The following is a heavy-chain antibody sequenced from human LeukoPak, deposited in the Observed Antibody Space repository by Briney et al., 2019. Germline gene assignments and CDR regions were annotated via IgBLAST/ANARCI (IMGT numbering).Heavy chain of an antibody. CDR3: ARDFGLRSYGVDV. D-gene: IGHD3-10*01. CDR1: GDSVSSNSAA. CDR2: TYYRSTWNN. Sequence: SQTLSLTCAISGDSVSSNSAAWNWVRQSPSRGLEWLGRTYYRSTWNNDYSVSVKSRLIITPDTSKNQFSLHPNSVTPEDTAVYYCARDFGLRSYGVDVWGQGTTVTVSS. V-gene: IGHV6-1*01. J-gene: IGHJ6*02.